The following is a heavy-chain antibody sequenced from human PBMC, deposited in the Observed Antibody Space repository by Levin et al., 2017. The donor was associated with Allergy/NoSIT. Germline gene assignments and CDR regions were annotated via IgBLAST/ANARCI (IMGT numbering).Heavy chain of an antibody. J-gene: IGHJ5*02. CDR2: ISTDGSST. D-gene: IGHD6-19*01. V-gene: IGHV3-74*01. Sequence: RPGGSLRLSCVGSGFIFSRYWMHWVRQAPGKGLVWVSRISTDGSSTSYADSVKGRFTISRDNAKNTLYLQMNSLRAEDTAVYYCPIPIAVAGEGIPAKTWGQGTLVTVSS. CDR3: PIPIAVAGEGIPAKT. CDR1: GFIFSRYW.